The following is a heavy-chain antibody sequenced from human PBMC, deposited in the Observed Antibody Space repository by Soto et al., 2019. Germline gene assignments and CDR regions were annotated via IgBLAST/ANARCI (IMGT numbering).Heavy chain of an antibody. J-gene: IGHJ4*02. D-gene: IGHD4-17*01. CDR3: ARDLNYGDYYFDY. V-gene: IGHV1-69*04. Sequence: GASVKVSCKASGGTFSSYTISWVRQAPGQGLEWMGRIIPILGIANYAQKFQGRVTITADKSTSTAYMELSSLRSEDTAVYYCARDLNYGDYYFDYWGQGTLVTVSS. CDR2: IIPILGIA. CDR1: GGTFSSYT.